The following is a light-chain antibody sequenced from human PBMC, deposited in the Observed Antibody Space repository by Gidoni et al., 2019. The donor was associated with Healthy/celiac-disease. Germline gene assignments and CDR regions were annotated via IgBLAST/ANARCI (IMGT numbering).Light chain of an antibody. CDR1: QDISNN. J-gene: IGKJ3*01. CDR3: QQYDNLPFT. Sequence: DIQMTQSPSSLSASVGDRVTITCQASQDISNNLNWYQQNPGKAPKLLIYDASNLETGVPSRFSGSGSGTDFTFTISSLQPEDIATYYCQQYDNLPFTFGPGTKVDIK. CDR2: DAS. V-gene: IGKV1-33*01.